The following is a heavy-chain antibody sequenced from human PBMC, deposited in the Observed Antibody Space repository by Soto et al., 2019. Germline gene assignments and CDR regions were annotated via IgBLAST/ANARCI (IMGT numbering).Heavy chain of an antibody. V-gene: IGHV1-3*01. CDR3: WGRTSPVWWARTPSTTGMDV. Sequence: QVQLVQSGAEVKKPGASVKVACKASGYTFTSYAMHWVRQAPGQRLEWMGWINAGNGNTKYSQKFQGRVTITRDTSASTAYMELSSLGSADTAVYYCWGRTSPVWWARTPSTTGMDVWGQGTTVTVSS. D-gene: IGHD1-26*01. J-gene: IGHJ6*02. CDR2: INAGNGNT. CDR1: GYTFTSYA.